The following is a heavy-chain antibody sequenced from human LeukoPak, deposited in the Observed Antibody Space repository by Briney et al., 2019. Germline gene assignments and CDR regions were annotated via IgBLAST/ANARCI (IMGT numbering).Heavy chain of an antibody. CDR3: VRFFQLVPDY. CDR1: GFTFSSYS. D-gene: IGHD6-6*01. CDR2: ISSSSSTI. J-gene: IGHJ4*02. V-gene: IGHV3-48*01. Sequence: PGGSLRLSCAASGFTFSSYSMNWVRQAPGKGLEWVSYISSSSSTIYYADSVKGRFTISRDNAKNSLYLQMNSLRAEDTAVYYCVRFFQLVPDYWGQGTLVTVSS.